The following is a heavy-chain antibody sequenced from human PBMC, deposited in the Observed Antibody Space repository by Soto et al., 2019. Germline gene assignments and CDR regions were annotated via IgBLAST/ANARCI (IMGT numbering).Heavy chain of an antibody. Sequence: PGGSLRLSCAASGLTFSDYYMTWIRQAPGKGLEWVSYISTSGSSTYYADSVKGRFTISRDNAEDSLYLQMNSLTAEDTAVYYCARDDYFGSGSYDFDYWGQGTLVTVSS. CDR3: ARDDYFGSGSYDFDY. CDR1: GLTFSDYY. D-gene: IGHD3-10*01. J-gene: IGHJ4*02. CDR2: ISTSGSST. V-gene: IGHV3-11*01.